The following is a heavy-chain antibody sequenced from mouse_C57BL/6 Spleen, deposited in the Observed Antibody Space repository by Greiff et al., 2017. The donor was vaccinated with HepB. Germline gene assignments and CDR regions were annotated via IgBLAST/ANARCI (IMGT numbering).Heavy chain of an antibody. Sequence: VQLQQSGAELARPGASVKMSCKASGYTFTSYTMHWVKQRPGQGLEWIGYINPSSGYTKYNQKFKDKATLTADKSSSTAYMQLSRLTSEDSAVYDCARSTTVVASSSYWYFDVWGTWTTVTVSS. J-gene: IGHJ1*03. D-gene: IGHD1-1*01. V-gene: IGHV1-4*01. CDR1: GYTFTSYT. CDR3: ARSTTVVASSSYWYFDV. CDR2: INPSSGYT.